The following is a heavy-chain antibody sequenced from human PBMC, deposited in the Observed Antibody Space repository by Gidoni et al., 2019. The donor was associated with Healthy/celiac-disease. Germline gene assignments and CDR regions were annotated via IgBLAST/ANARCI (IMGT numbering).Heavy chain of an antibody. Sequence: EVQLVQSGAEVTKPGESLRISCKGSGYCFTSYWISWVRQMPGKGLEWMGRIDPSDAYTNYSPSFQGHVTISADKSISTAYLQWSSLKASDTAMYYCASGVDYYGSGTLNYYYYGMDVWGQGTTVTVSS. J-gene: IGHJ6*02. D-gene: IGHD3-10*01. CDR3: ASGVDYYGSGTLNYYYYGMDV. CDR2: IDPSDAYT. CDR1: GYCFTSYW. V-gene: IGHV5-10-1*03.